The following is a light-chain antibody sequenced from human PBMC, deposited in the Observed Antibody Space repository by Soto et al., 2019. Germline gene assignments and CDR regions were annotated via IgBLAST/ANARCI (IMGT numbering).Light chain of an antibody. J-gene: IGKJ1*01. CDR1: QTIRNW. CDR2: DTS. CDR3: QQYSDYWT. V-gene: IGKV1-5*01. Sequence: DIQMPQSPSTLSGSVVDRVTITCRASQTIRNWLAWYQQKPGKAPKLLIYDTSNLESGVPSRFSGRGSGTEFALTISSPQPDDFATYYCQQYSDYWTFGQGTKVDIK.